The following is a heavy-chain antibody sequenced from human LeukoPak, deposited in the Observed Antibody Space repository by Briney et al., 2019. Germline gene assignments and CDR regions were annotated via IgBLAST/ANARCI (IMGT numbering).Heavy chain of an antibody. CDR1: GYTFTSYY. CDR3: ARDPPKSVAPAAGNGRDY. V-gene: IGHV1-46*01. Sequence: GASVKVSCKASGYTFTSYYMHWVRHAPGQGLEWMGIINPSGGSTIYAHKFQGRVTMTRDMSTSTVYMELRSLRSDDTAVYYCARDPPKSVAPAAGNGRDYWGQGTLVTVSS. J-gene: IGHJ4*02. D-gene: IGHD6-13*01. CDR2: INPSGGST.